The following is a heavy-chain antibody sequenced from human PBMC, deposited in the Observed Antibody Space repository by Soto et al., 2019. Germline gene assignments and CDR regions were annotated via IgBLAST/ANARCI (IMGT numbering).Heavy chain of an antibody. D-gene: IGHD2-15*01. J-gene: IGHJ4*02. CDR1: GITFSNIW. CDR2: INPDATQK. CDR3: AKRYEGVY. Sequence: GGSLRLSCAVSGITFSNIWMSWVRLAPGKGPEWVANINPDATQKYYVDSVEGRFTISRDNSKNTLFLQMNSLRAEDTAIYFCAKRYEGVYWGLGTVVTVSS. V-gene: IGHV3-7*05.